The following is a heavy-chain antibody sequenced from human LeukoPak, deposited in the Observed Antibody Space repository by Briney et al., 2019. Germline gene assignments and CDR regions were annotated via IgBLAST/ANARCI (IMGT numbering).Heavy chain of an antibody. D-gene: IGHD3-10*01. CDR2: IRYDGSNK. V-gene: IGHV3-30*02. CDR1: GFIFSSYG. CDR3: VKDRIPLNYFGSGSLDV. Sequence: GGSLRLSCAASGFIFSSYGMHWVRQAPGKGLECVAFIRYDGSNKYYAESVKGRFTISRDNSKNTLYLQMSSLRTEDTAVYHCVKDRIPLNYFGSGSLDVWGKGMMVTISS. J-gene: IGHJ6*04.